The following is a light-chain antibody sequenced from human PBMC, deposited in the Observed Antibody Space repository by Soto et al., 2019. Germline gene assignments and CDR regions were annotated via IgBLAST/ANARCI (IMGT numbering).Light chain of an antibody. CDR3: KSYAGSNTYV. CDR2: EVV. J-gene: IGLJ1*01. V-gene: IGLV2-8*01. CDR1: KSDIGVYDF. Sequence: QPALTQPPSASGSPGQSVTISCTGTKSDIGVYDFVSWYQHHPGKAPRLSIYEVVQRPSGVPDRFSGSKSGNTASLTVSGLQAADEADYFCKSYAGSNTYVFGSGPKVTVL.